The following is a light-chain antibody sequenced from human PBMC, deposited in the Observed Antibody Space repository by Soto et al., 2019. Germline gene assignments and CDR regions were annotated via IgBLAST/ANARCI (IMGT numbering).Light chain of an antibody. Sequence: VITQSVAALSVYPGERATLSCRASQSVYSSLAWYQQKPGQAPRLLIYGASTRATGIPARFSGSGSGTEFTLTISRLQSEDFAVYYCQPYNNWPPWTSGQGTKVDI. CDR3: QPYNNWPPWT. V-gene: IGKV3-15*01. CDR1: QSVYSS. CDR2: GAS. J-gene: IGKJ1*01.